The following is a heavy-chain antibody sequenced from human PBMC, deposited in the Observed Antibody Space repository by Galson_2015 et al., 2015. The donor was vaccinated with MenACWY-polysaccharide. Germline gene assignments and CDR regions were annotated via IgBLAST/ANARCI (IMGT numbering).Heavy chain of an antibody. Sequence: SLRLSCAASGLTFSNWWMTWVRQAPGKGLEWVASIKKDGSEKYYVDSVKGRFTISRDNAKDSLYLQMNSLGADDTAVYFCARGHLGLGLWGQGTTVTVSS. D-gene: IGHD7-27*01. CDR2: IKKDGSEK. CDR1: GLTFSNWW. V-gene: IGHV3-7*01. CDR3: ARGHLGLGL. J-gene: IGHJ6*02.